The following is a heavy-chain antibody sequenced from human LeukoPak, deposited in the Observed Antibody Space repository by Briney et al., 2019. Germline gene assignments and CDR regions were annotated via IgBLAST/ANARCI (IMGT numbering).Heavy chain of an antibody. J-gene: IGHJ3*02. CDR2: IYYSGST. CDR3: ARERYYDSSGYGI. Sequence: NPSQTLSLTCTVSGGSVSSGSYYWSWIRQPPGKGLEWIGYIYYSGSTNYNPSLKSRVTISVDTSKNQFSLKLSSVTAADTAVYYCARERYYDSSGYGIWGQGTMVTVSS. CDR1: GGSVSSGSYY. V-gene: IGHV4-61*01. D-gene: IGHD3-22*01.